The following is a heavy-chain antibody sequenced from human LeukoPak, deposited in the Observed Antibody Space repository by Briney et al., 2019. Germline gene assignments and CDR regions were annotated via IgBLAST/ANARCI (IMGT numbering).Heavy chain of an antibody. Sequence: GGSLRLSCAASGFTFTTYTIHWARQAPGKGLEYVSAVVGNGGTTYYANSVKGRFTISRDNSKNTVYLQMGSLRAEDTAVYYCARERAFYYDYWGQGALVTVSS. J-gene: IGHJ4*02. CDR1: GFTFTTYT. CDR2: VVGNGGTT. V-gene: IGHV3-64*01. CDR3: ARERAFYYDY.